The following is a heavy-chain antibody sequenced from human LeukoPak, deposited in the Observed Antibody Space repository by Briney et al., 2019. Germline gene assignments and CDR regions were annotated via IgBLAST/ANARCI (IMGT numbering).Heavy chain of an antibody. V-gene: IGHV4-59*01. CDR3: ARDTGTVVDY. CDR2: IYYSGST. J-gene: IGHJ4*02. Sequence: LETLSLTCTVSGGSISTYYWSWIRQPPGKGLEWIGYIYYSGSTNYNPSLKSRVTTSVDTSKNQFSLKLSSVTAADTAVYYCARDTGTVVDYWGQGTLVTVSS. D-gene: IGHD4-23*01. CDR1: GGSISTYY.